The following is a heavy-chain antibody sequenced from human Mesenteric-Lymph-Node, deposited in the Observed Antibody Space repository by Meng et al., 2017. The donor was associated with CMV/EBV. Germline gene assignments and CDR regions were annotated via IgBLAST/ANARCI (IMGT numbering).Heavy chain of an antibody. CDR2: ISGSGGST. CDR1: GFTFSSYA. D-gene: IGHD5-12*01. J-gene: IGHJ4*02. Sequence: GGSLRLSCAASGFTFSSYAMSWVRQAPGKGLEWVSAISGSGGSTYYADSVKGRFTISRDNSKNTLYLQMNSLRAEDTAVYYCAKDLSSSHIVATTLGGGFDYWGQGTLVTVSS. CDR3: AKDLSSSHIVATTLGGGFDY. V-gene: IGHV3-23*01.